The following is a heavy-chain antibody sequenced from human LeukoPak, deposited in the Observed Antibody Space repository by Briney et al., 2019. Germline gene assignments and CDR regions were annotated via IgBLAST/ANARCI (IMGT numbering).Heavy chain of an antibody. CDR3: ARDQDILTGYYFDY. J-gene: IGHJ4*02. CDR2: ISAYNGNT. D-gene: IGHD3-9*01. V-gene: IGHV1-18*01. Sequence: ASVKVSCKASGYTFTSYGISWVRQAPGQGLEWMGWISAYNGNTNYAQKLQGRVTMTTDTSTSTVYMELSSLRSEDTAVYYCARDQDILTGYYFDYWGQGTLVTVSS. CDR1: GYTFTSYG.